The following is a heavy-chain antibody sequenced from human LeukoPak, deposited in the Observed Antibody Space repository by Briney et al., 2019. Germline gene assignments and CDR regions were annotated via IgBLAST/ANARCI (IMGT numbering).Heavy chain of an antibody. J-gene: IGHJ4*02. CDR3: ARDRGGYGAQQDY. Sequence: SQTLSLTCTVSGGSISSDNYYWSWIRQPPGKGLEWIGYIYYSGGTYSNPSLKSRVTMSVDTSKNQFSLKLSSVTAADTAVYYCARDRGGYGAQQDYWGQGTLVTVSS. D-gene: IGHD3-16*01. V-gene: IGHV4-30-4*08. CDR2: IYYSGGT. CDR1: GGSISSDNYY.